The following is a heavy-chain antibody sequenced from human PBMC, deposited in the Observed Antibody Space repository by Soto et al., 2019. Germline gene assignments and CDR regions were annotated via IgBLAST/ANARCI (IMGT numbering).Heavy chain of an antibody. J-gene: IGHJ5*02. V-gene: IGHV4-61*08. CDR2: IYYCGGT. D-gene: IGHD6-19*01. CDR1: GAALSSGGYF. CDR3: AGEQSDDNYYGP. Sequence: PSVTLSLTCTVSGAALSSGGYFYTWVRQPPGKGLEWLGYIYYCGGTNYNPSLKRRVTISLNKSKRQFALRLISVTATDTAVYYCAGEQSDDNYYGPWRQGTLVAVSS.